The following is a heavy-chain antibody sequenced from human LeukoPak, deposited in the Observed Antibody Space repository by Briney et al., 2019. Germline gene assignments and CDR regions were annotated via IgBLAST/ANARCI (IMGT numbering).Heavy chain of an antibody. J-gene: IGHJ4*02. D-gene: IGHD4-17*01. Sequence: GGSLRLSCAASGFTVSRNYMTWVRQAPGKGLEWVSVIYSGGSTYYADSVKGRFTISRDNSKNTLYLQMNSLRAEDTAVYYCARVPTTVTTVYFDYWGQGTLVTVSS. V-gene: IGHV3-53*01. CDR1: GFTVSRNY. CDR3: ARVPTTVTTVYFDY. CDR2: IYSGGST.